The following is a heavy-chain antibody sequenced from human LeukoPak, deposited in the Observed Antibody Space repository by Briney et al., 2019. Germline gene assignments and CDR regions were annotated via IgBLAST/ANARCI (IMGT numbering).Heavy chain of an antibody. CDR3: ARRQAAGDFDY. D-gene: IGHD2-8*02. Sequence: PGGSLRLSCAASGFTFSSYWISWVRQAPGKGLEWVANIKQDGSEKYYVVSVKGRFTISRDNAKNSLYLQMNSLRAEDTAVYYCARRQAAGDFDYWGQGTLVTVSS. CDR1: GFTFSSYW. CDR2: IKQDGSEK. J-gene: IGHJ4*02. V-gene: IGHV3-7*01.